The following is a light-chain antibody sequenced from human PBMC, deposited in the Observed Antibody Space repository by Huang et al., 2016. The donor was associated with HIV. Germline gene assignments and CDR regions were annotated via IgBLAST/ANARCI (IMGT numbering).Light chain of an antibody. V-gene: IGKV1-NL1*01. CDR3: QQYYNTTLS. Sequence: DIQMTQSPSSLSASVGDRVTITCRASRGISNSLAWYQQQPGKAPKLLLDAASRLQGGVPSRFSGSGSRTDYTLTISSLQPEDSATYYCQQYYNTTLSFGGGTKVEIK. J-gene: IGKJ4*02. CDR2: AAS. CDR1: RGISNS.